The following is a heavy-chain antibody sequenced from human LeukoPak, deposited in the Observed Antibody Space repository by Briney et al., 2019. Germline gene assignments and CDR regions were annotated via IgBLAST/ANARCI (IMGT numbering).Heavy chain of an antibody. CDR3: AGRRGAVDPFDY. CDR1: GGSISSHF. J-gene: IGHJ4*02. D-gene: IGHD6-19*01. CDR2: IYYTGSTDT. V-gene: IGHV4-59*11. Sequence: SETLSPTCTVSGGSISSHFWSWIRQPPGKGLEWIGYIYYTGSTDTDYNPSLKSRVTISVDTSKSQFSLMLSSVTAADTAVYFCAGRRGAVDPFDYWGQGTLVTVSS.